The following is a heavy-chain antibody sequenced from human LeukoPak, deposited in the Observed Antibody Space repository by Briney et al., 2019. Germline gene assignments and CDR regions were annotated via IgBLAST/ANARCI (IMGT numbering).Heavy chain of an antibody. Sequence: ASVKVSCKPSGYTFTSYGISWVRQAPGQGLEGMGWICAYNGESNYAQKFRGRVTMTTDTSTSTAYMDLRSLRSDDTAVYYCTRDHCRGDNCPSFDYWGQGTLVTVSS. CDR1: GYTFTSYG. CDR3: TRDHCRGDNCPSFDY. D-gene: IGHD2-15*01. J-gene: IGHJ4*02. V-gene: IGHV1-18*04. CDR2: ICAYNGES.